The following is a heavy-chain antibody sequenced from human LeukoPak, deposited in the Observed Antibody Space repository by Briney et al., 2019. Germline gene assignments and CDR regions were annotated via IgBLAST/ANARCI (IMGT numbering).Heavy chain of an antibody. CDR2: IYHSGST. CDR3: ASTIFGVVIPPHFDY. J-gene: IGHJ4*02. Sequence: PSETLSLTCTVSGGSISSGGYYWSWIRQPPGKGLEWIGYIYHSGSTYYNPSLKSRVTISVDRSKNQFSLKLSSVTAADTAVYYCASTIFGVVIPPHFDYWGQGTLVTVSS. D-gene: IGHD3-3*01. CDR1: GGSISSGGYY. V-gene: IGHV4-30-2*01.